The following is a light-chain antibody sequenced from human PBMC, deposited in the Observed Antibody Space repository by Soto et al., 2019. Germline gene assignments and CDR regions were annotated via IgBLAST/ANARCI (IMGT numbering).Light chain of an antibody. CDR1: QSVSSSF. CDR3: PQFDSSLT. Sequence: EILLTQSPATLSLSPGEGATISCRASQSVSSSFLAWYQQQPGQAPRLLIYATSRRAPGIPDRFSGSGSRTDFTLTISGLEPGDFAVYYFPQFDSSLTSGQGTKLEI. CDR2: ATS. V-gene: IGKV3-20*01. J-gene: IGKJ1*01.